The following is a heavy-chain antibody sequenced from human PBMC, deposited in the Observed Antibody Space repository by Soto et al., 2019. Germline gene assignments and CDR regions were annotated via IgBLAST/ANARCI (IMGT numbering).Heavy chain of an antibody. Sequence: GGSLRLSCAASGFTFSSYGMHWVRQAPGKGLEWVAVISYDGSNKYYADSVKGRFTISRDNSKNTLYLQMNSLRAEDTAVYYCAKGPLVATITPYYYGMDVWGQGTTVTVSS. CDR2: ISYDGSNK. CDR3: AKGPLVATITPYYYGMDV. D-gene: IGHD5-12*01. CDR1: GFTFSSYG. V-gene: IGHV3-30*18. J-gene: IGHJ6*02.